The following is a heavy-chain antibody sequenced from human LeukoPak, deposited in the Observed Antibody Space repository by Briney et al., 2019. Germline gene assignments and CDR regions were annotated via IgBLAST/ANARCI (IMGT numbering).Heavy chain of an antibody. D-gene: IGHD2-15*01. J-gene: IGHJ4*02. CDR1: GYTFTGYY. Sequence: ASVKVSCKASGYTFTGYYMHWVRQAPGQGLEWMGWINPNSGGTNYAQKFQGRVTMTRDTSISTAYMELSRLRSDDTAVYYCARGADIVAVIAAVYFDYWGQGTLVTVSS. CDR2: INPNSGGT. CDR3: ARGADIVAVIAAVYFDY. V-gene: IGHV1-2*02.